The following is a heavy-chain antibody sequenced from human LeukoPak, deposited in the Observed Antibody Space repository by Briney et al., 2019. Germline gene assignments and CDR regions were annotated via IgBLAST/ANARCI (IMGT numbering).Heavy chain of an antibody. V-gene: IGHV5-51*01. CDR3: ARRTTYCSGGSCYHYFDY. Sequence: GESLKISCKGSGYSFTSYWIGWVRQMPGKGLEWMGIIYPGDSDTRYSPSFQGQVTISDDKSISTAYLQWSSLKASDTAMYYCARRTTYCSGGSCYHYFDYWGQGTLVTVSS. J-gene: IGHJ4*02. CDR2: IYPGDSDT. CDR1: GYSFTSYW. D-gene: IGHD2-15*01.